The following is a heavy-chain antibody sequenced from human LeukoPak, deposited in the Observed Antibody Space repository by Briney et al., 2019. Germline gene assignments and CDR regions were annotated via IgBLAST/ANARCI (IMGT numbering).Heavy chain of an antibody. CDR3: AKDQYYYGSGSYSHYFDY. CDR1: GFTFSSYG. J-gene: IGHJ4*02. CDR2: ISYDGSNK. V-gene: IGHV3-30*18. D-gene: IGHD3-10*01. Sequence: RSLRLSCAASGFTFSSYGMHLVRQAPGKGLEWVAVISYDGSNKYYADSVKGRFTISRDNSKNTLYLQMNSLRAEDTAVYYCAKDQYYYGSGSYSHYFDYWGQGTLVTVSS.